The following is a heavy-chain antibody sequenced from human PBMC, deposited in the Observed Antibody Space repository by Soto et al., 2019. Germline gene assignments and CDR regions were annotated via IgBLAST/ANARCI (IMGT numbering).Heavy chain of an antibody. Sequence: SETLSLTCSVFGHSISSGEYYWSWIRQTPGKGLEWIAYVYFTGSTYYNPSLKRRVSISVDTFKNQFSLRLSSLTAADTAVYFCARFLYDSSGYYYFDNWGQGTLVTVSS. V-gene: IGHV4-30-4*01. CDR2: VYFTGST. CDR1: GHSISSGEYY. CDR3: ARFLYDSSGYYYFDN. D-gene: IGHD3-22*01. J-gene: IGHJ4*02.